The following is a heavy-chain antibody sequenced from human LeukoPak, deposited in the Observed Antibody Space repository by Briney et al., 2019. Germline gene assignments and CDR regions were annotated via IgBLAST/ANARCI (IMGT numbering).Heavy chain of an antibody. Sequence: ATVKVSCKASGYTFTDYYMHWVRQAPGQGLEWMGWINPNTGATSYTQNFQGRVTMTRDTSINTSYMELSRLTYDDTAVYYCARERWLVLGDWGQGTLVTVS. CDR1: GYTFTDYY. J-gene: IGHJ4*02. CDR2: INPNTGAT. V-gene: IGHV1-2*02. D-gene: IGHD6-19*01. CDR3: ARERWLVLGD.